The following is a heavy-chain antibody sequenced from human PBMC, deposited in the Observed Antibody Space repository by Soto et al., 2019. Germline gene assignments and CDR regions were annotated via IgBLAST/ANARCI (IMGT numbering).Heavy chain of an antibody. CDR3: ARTKGAVAFDI. V-gene: IGHV3-7*01. CDR1: GFTSSIYW. J-gene: IGHJ3*02. D-gene: IGHD3-16*01. Sequence: PGGALRLSCAASGFTSSIYWMSWVRQAPGKGPEWVANIKEDGNEIYYLDSVKGRFTISRDNAENSLYLQMDSLRAEDTAIYYCARTKGAVAFDIWGQGTMVTVSS. CDR2: IKEDGNEI.